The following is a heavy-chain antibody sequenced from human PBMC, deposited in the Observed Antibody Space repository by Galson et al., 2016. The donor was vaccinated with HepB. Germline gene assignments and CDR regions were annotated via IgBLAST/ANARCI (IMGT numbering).Heavy chain of an antibody. CDR2: IKSKTDGGTT. J-gene: IGHJ4*02. V-gene: IGHV3-15*01. CDR3: TTDPAERSSGWYSGDH. Sequence: SLRLSCAASGFTLTNAWMSWVRQAPGKGLEWVGRIKSKTDGGTTAYAAPVKGRFTLSRDDSKNTLYLQMNSLKTEDTAVYYCTTDPAERSSGWYSGDHWGQGTLVTVSS. CDR1: GFTLTNAW. D-gene: IGHD6-19*01.